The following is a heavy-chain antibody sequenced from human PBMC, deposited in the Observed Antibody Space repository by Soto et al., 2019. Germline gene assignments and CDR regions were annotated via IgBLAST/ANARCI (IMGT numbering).Heavy chain of an antibody. Sequence: QVQLVQSGAEVKKPGASVKVSCKASGYTFTSYYMHWVRQAPGQRLEWMGIINPSGGSTSYAQNFQGRVSMTRVTSTSTVYLELSSLRSEDTAVYYCAKGGGYVCWFDPWRQGTLVTVSS. CDR1: GYTFTSYY. D-gene: IGHD5-12*01. CDR2: INPSGGST. CDR3: AKGGGYVCWFDP. V-gene: IGHV1-46*01. J-gene: IGHJ5*02.